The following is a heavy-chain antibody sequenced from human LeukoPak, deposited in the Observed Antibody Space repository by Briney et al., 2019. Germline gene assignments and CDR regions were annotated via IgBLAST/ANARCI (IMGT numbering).Heavy chain of an antibody. CDR2: IKQDGGEI. Sequence: GGSLRLSCAASGFTFSRYWMSWVRQVPRKGLEWVANIKQDGGEIYYVDSVKGRFTISRDNAKNSLYLQMNSLRAEDTAVYYCAREWGSGSKVNYYFDYWGQGTLVTVSS. CDR1: GFTFSRYW. J-gene: IGHJ4*02. CDR3: AREWGSGSKVNYYFDY. V-gene: IGHV3-7*03. D-gene: IGHD6-19*01.